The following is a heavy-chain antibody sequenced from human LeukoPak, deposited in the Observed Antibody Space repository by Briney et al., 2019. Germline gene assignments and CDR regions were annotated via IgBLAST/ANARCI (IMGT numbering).Heavy chain of an antibody. J-gene: IGHJ4*02. D-gene: IGHD3-9*01. CDR2: INPNSGGT. CDR1: GYTFTGYY. Sequence: ASVKVSCKASGYTFTGYYMHWVRQAPGQGLECMGWINPNSGGTNYAQKFQGRVTMTRDTSISTAYMELSRLRSDDTAVYYCARGNYDILTGYYEFDYWGQGTLVTVSS. CDR3: ARGNYDILTGYYEFDY. V-gene: IGHV1-2*02.